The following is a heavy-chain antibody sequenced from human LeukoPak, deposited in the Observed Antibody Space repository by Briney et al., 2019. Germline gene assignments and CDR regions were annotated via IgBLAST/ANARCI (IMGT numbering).Heavy chain of an antibody. Sequence: GGSLRLSCAASGFTFSSYAMSWVRQAPGKGLEWVSAISGSGGSTYYTDSVKGRFTISRDNSKNTLYLQMNSLRAEDTAVYYCAKHRPPLSKYGMDVWGQGTTVTVSS. J-gene: IGHJ6*02. CDR3: AKHRPPLSKYGMDV. V-gene: IGHV3-23*01. CDR1: GFTFSSYA. CDR2: ISGSGGST.